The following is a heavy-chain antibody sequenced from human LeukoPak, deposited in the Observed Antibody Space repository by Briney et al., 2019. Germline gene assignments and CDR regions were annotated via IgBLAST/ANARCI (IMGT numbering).Heavy chain of an antibody. Sequence: GGSLRLSCAASGFTFSSYGMHWVRQAPGKGLEWVAVISYDGSNKYYADSVKGRFTISRDNSKNTLYLQMNSLRAEDTAVYYCAKDGAHGGDYFDYWGQGTLVTVSS. CDR2: ISYDGSNK. CDR1: GFTFSSYG. V-gene: IGHV3-30*12. CDR3: AKDGAHGGDYFDY. J-gene: IGHJ4*02. D-gene: IGHD4-23*01.